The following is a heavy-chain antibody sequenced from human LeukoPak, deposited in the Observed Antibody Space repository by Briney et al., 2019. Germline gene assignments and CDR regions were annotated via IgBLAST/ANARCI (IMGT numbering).Heavy chain of an antibody. D-gene: IGHD6-19*01. Sequence: GGSLRLSCAASGFTFSNSWMNWFRQAPGKGLEWVANIKQDGSEKYYVDSVKSRFTISRDNAKNSLYLQMNSLRAEDTAVYYCARDDRYVYSSGWYGNYYYGMDVWGQGTTVTVSS. CDR1: GFTFSNSW. J-gene: IGHJ6*02. V-gene: IGHV3-7*01. CDR3: ARDDRYVYSSGWYGNYYYGMDV. CDR2: IKQDGSEK.